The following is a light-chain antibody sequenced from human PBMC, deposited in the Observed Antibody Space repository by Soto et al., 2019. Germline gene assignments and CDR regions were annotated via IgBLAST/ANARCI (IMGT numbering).Light chain of an antibody. V-gene: IGKV3-15*01. CDR1: QSVSSN. CDR3: QQYNNWPPGIT. J-gene: IGKJ5*01. CDR2: GAS. Sequence: EIVMTQSPATLPVSPGERATLSCRASQSVSSNLAWYQQKPGQAPRLLIYGASTRATGIPARFSGSGSGTEFTLTISSLQSEDFSVYYCQQYNNWPPGITFGQGTQLEI.